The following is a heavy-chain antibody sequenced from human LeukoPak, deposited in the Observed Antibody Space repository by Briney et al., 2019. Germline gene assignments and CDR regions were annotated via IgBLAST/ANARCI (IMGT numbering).Heavy chain of an antibody. CDR1: GFTFDDYA. V-gene: IGHV3-9*01. Sequence: GGSLRLSCAASGFTFDDYAMHWVRQAPGKGLEWVSGISWNSGSIGYADSVKGRFTISRDNAKNSLYLQMNSLRAEDTALYYCAKDMGPFAFDIWGQGTMVTVSS. J-gene: IGHJ3*02. CDR2: ISWNSGSI. CDR3: AKDMGPFAFDI. D-gene: IGHD1-26*01.